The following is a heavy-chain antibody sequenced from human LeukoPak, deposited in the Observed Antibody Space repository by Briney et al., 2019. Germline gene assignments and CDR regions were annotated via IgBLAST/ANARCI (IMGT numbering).Heavy chain of an antibody. D-gene: IGHD3-22*01. V-gene: IGHV4-39*01. Sequence: PSETLSLTCTVSGGSISSSNYYWGWIRQPPGKGLEWIGSIYYSGSTYYNPSLKSRVTISVVTSKNQFSLKLSSVTAADTAVYYCARQSASGYYDSSDSFDYWGQGTLVTVSS. J-gene: IGHJ4*02. CDR2: IYYSGST. CDR1: GGSISSSNYY. CDR3: ARQSASGYYDSSDSFDY.